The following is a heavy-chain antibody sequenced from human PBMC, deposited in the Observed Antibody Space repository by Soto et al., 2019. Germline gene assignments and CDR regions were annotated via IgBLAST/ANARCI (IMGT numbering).Heavy chain of an antibody. CDR3: ARQLERRVGAASH. CDR1: GFFFTDYF. CDR2: ISPSGDVT. J-gene: IGHJ4*02. Sequence: QEQLVESGGGVVRPGKSLRLSCEASGFFFTDYFMSWIRQAPGKGLEWVSYISPSGDVTHYADSVKGRFTISRDNTKNSLFLQMSSLRDDDTAVYYCARQLERRVGAASHWGQGTRVSVSS. V-gene: IGHV3-11*01. D-gene: IGHD1-26*01.